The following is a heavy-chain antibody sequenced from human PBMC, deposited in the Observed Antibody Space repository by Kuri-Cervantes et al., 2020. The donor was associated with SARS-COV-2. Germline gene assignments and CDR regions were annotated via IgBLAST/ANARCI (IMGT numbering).Heavy chain of an antibody. CDR3: ARTYGLLRYVYYMDV. Sequence: SQTLSLTCAVSGVSVAGGTYYWAWIRQPAGKGLEWIGHLDTSGSTTYNPSLKSRVTISLDTSNNQVSLRPTSATAADTAVYYCARTYGLLRYVYYMDVWGKGTAVTVSS. J-gene: IGHJ6*03. CDR1: GVSVAGGTYY. CDR2: LDTSGST. V-gene: IGHV4-61*09. D-gene: IGHD3-22*01.